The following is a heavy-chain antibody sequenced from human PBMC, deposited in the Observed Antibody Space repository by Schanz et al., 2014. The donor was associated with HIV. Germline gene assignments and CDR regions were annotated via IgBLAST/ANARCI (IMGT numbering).Heavy chain of an antibody. CDR1: RFTFSSYA. J-gene: IGHJ6*02. Sequence: EVQLLESGGGLVQPGGSLRLSCAASRFTFSSYAMSWVRQGPGKGLAWVSYITPDGSVTYADSVKGRFTTSRDSSKNTLYLQMNSLRVEDTAVYYCAREKYSSTWWRAGLYFYGMDVWGQGTTVTVSS. CDR3: AREKYSSTWWRAGLYFYGMDV. V-gene: IGHV3-23*01. CDR2: ITPDGSV. D-gene: IGHD6-13*01.